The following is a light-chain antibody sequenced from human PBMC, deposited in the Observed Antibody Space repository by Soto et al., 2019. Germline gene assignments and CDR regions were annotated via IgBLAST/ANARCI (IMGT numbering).Light chain of an antibody. CDR2: GNS. CDR1: SSNIGAGYD. CDR3: QSYASSLSGSRGV. Sequence: QSVLTQPPSVSGAPGQRVTISCTGSSSNIGAGYDVHWYQQLPGTAPKLLIYGNSNRPSGVPDRFSGSKSGTSASLAITGLQAEDEADYYCQSYASSLSGSRGVFGTGTKVTVL. J-gene: IGLJ1*01. V-gene: IGLV1-40*01.